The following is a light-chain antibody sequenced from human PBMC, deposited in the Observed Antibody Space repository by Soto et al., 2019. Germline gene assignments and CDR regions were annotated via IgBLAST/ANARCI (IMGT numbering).Light chain of an antibody. J-gene: IGKJ5*01. CDR2: DAS. V-gene: IGKV3-11*01. CDR1: QSVSSY. CDR3: QQRSNLIT. Sequence: EIVLTQSPATLSLSPGERATLSCRASQSVSSYLAWYQQKPGQAPRLLIYDASNRATGIPARFSGSGSGTDFPLTISSLVPEDFAVYYCQQRSNLITFGQGTRLEIK.